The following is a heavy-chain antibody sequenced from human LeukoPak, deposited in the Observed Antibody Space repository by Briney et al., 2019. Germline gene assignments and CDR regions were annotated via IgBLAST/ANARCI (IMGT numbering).Heavy chain of an antibody. CDR1: GFTFSSYG. CDR2: IRYDGSNK. CDR3: AKGYYGSGSYGWFDP. Sequence: PGGSLRLSCAASGFTFSSYGIHWVRQAPGKGLEWVAFIRYDGSNKYYADSVKGRFTISRDNSKNTLYLQMNSLRAEDTAVYYCAKGYYGSGSYGWFDPWGQGTLVTVSS. J-gene: IGHJ5*02. D-gene: IGHD3-10*01. V-gene: IGHV3-30*02.